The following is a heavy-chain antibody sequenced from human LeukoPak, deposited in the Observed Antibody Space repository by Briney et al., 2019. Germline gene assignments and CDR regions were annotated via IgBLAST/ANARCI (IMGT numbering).Heavy chain of an antibody. CDR1: GFTFSSYA. Sequence: GGSLRLSCAASGFTFSSYAMSWVRQAPGKGLEWVANIKTDGSQIYYVDSVKGRFTIARDNSKKTLSLQMNNLRVEDTAVYYCARVQFQWFDPWGQGTLVTVSS. J-gene: IGHJ5*02. D-gene: IGHD6-19*01. CDR2: IKTDGSQI. CDR3: ARVQFQWFDP. V-gene: IGHV3-7*01.